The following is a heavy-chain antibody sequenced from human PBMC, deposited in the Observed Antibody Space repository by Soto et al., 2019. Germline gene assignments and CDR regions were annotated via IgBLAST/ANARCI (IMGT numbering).Heavy chain of an antibody. CDR3: AKDLPFTSGGPLAY. J-gene: IGHJ4*02. V-gene: IGHV3-15*04. D-gene: IGHD3-16*01. CDR1: GLTFTNAW. CDR2: IESKPDGGTR. Sequence: EVQLVESGGGLVKPGESLRLSCAVSGLTFTNAWMTWVRQAPGKGLEWVGHIESKPDGGTRDYGAPVKGRFIISRDDSKNTLYLDLNSLKTEDTAVYYCAKDLPFTSGGPLAYWGQGAQVIVSS.